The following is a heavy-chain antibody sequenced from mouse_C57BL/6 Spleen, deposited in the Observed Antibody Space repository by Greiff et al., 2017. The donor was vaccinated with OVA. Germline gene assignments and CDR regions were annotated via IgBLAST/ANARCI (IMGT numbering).Heavy chain of an antibody. CDR1: GYAFSSYW. Sequence: VQLQQSGAELVKPGASVKISCKASGYAFSSYWMNWVKQRPGKGLEWIGQIYPGDGDTNYNGKFKGKATLTADKSSSTAYLQLSSLTSEDAAVYFCATFITTVGRDYWGQGTTLTVSS. V-gene: IGHV1-80*01. D-gene: IGHD1-1*01. CDR2: IYPGDGDT. J-gene: IGHJ2*01. CDR3: ATFITTVGRDY.